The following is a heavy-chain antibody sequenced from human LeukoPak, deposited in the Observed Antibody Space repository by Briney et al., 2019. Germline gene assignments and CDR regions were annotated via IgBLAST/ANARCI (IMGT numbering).Heavy chain of an antibody. CDR3: ARETYNNYSGMDV. Sequence: GASVTVSCKASGYSFTSYYMHWVRQAPGQGLEWMGIINPSGGSTSHAQKLQDRVTMTRDTSTSTVYMELSSLRSEDTAVYYCARETYNNYSGMDVWGQGTTVTVSS. V-gene: IGHV1-46*01. D-gene: IGHD5-24*01. J-gene: IGHJ6*02. CDR1: GYSFTSYY. CDR2: INPSGGST.